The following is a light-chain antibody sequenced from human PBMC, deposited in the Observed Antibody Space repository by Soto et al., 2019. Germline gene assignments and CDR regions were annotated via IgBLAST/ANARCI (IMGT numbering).Light chain of an antibody. CDR2: GAS. J-gene: IGKJ5*01. CDR3: QQYYTLPIT. CDR1: QSISSSY. V-gene: IGKV3D-7*01. Sequence: EVVLTQSPATLSLSPGEGATLSGRVSQSISSSYLSWYQQRPGQAPRLLIYGASTRATGIPARVSGSGRGSGTDFTLTISSREPEDFAVYYCQQYYTLPITFGQGTRLEIK.